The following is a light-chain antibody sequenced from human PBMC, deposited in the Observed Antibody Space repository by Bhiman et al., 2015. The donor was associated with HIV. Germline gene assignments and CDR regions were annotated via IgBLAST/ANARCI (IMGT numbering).Light chain of an antibody. CDR2: DVS. CDR3: SSLTSSITYV. Sequence: QSALTQPASVSGSPGQSITISCTGTSSDVGDYNSVSWYQQHPGKAPKLMIYDVSNRPSGVSNRFSGSKSGNTASLTISGLQAEDEADYYCSSLTSSITYVFGTGTNVTVL. V-gene: IGLV2-14*01. J-gene: IGLJ1*01. CDR1: SSDVGDYNS.